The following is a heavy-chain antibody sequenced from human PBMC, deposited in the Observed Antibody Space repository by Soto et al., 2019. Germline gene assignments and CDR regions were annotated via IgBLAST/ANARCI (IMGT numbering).Heavy chain of an antibody. CDR3: AMNYGDYGLYYYMDV. Sequence: ASVKVSCKASGYTFTSYDINWVRQATGQGLEWMGWMNPNSGNTGYAQKFQGRVTMTRNTSISTAYMELSSLRSEDTAVYYCAMNYGDYGLYYYMDVWGKGTTVTVSS. CDR1: GYTFTSYD. CDR2: MNPNSGNT. J-gene: IGHJ6*03. V-gene: IGHV1-8*01. D-gene: IGHD4-17*01.